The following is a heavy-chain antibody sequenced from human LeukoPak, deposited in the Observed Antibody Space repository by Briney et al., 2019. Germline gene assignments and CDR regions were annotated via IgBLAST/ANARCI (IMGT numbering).Heavy chain of an antibody. D-gene: IGHD5-24*01. CDR2: VKFDGSYT. CDR3: VRDGDAYNFDY. J-gene: IGHJ4*02. V-gene: IGHV3-74*01. Sequence: PGGSLRLSCAASGFTFSSYAMSWVRQAPGKGLEWVSRVKFDGSYTNYVDSVKGRFTISRDNAKNTLYLQMNSLRLEDTGIYYCVRDGDAYNFDYWGQGTLVTVSS. CDR1: GFTFSSYA.